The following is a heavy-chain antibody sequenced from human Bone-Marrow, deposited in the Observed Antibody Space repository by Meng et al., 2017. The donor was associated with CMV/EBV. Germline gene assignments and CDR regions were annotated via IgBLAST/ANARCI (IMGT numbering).Heavy chain of an antibody. Sequence: LSLTCAASGFTFSSYGMHWVRQAPGKGLEWVAVIWYDGSNKYYADSVKGRFTISRDNSKNTLYLQMNSLRAEDTAVYYCAKDEHYDFWSGGSAGMDVWGQGTTVTVSS. D-gene: IGHD3-3*01. J-gene: IGHJ6*02. CDR1: GFTFSSYG. CDR3: AKDEHYDFWSGGSAGMDV. CDR2: IWYDGSNK. V-gene: IGHV3-33*06.